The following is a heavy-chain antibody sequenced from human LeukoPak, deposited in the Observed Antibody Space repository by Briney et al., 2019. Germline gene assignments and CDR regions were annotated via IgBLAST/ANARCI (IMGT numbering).Heavy chain of an antibody. V-gene: IGHV3-21*04. CDR2: ISSSSSYI. D-gene: IGHD5-12*01. CDR3: ARDPGSGYEEHFDY. Sequence: GGSLRLSCAASGFTFRNYSMNWVRQSPGKGLEWVSSISSSSSYIYYADSVKGRFTISRDNAKDSLYLQMNSLRAEDTAVYYCARDPGSGYEEHFDYWGQGTLVTVSS. CDR1: GFTFRNYS. J-gene: IGHJ4*02.